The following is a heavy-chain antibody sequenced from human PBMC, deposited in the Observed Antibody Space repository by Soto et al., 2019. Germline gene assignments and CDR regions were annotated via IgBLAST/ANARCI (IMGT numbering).Heavy chain of an antibody. J-gene: IGHJ3*02. CDR2: INPNSGGT. D-gene: IGHD3-10*01. CDR1: GYTFTGYY. Sequence: ASVKVSCKASGYTFTGYYMHWVRQAPGQGLEWMGWINPNSGGTNRAQKFQGWVTMTRDTSISTAYMELSRLRSDDTAVYYCAREAEGDPSWSYYGGAFDIWGQGTMVTVSS. CDR3: AREAEGDPSWSYYGGAFDI. V-gene: IGHV1-2*04.